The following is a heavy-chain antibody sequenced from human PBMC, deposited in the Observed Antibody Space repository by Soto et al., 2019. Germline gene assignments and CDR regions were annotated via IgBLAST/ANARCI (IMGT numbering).Heavy chain of an antibody. D-gene: IGHD6-13*01. J-gene: IGHJ4*02. CDR2: IIPIFGTA. Sequence: ASVKVSCKASGGTFSSYAISWVRQAPGQGLEWMGGIIPIFGTANYAQKFQGRVTITADESTSTAYMELSSLRSEDTAVYYCASSPGIAAAGKGTFDYWGQGTLVTVSS. CDR3: ASSPGIAAAGKGTFDY. CDR1: GGTFSSYA. V-gene: IGHV1-69*13.